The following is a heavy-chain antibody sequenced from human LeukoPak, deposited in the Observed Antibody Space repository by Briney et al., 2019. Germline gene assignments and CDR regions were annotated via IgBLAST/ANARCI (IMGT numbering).Heavy chain of an antibody. CDR1: GFTFSNYG. D-gene: IGHD3-3*01. J-gene: IGHJ4*02. CDR2: ISYDGNDE. V-gene: IGHV3-30*03. CDR3: ARAYYDFWSGYYGEPYYFDY. Sequence: GRSLRLSCVASGFTFSNYGMHWVRQAPGKGLEWVTTISYDGNDEYYADSVKGRFTISRDNSKNTLYLQMNSLRAEDTAVYYCARAYYDFWSGYYGEPYYFDYWGQGTLVTVSS.